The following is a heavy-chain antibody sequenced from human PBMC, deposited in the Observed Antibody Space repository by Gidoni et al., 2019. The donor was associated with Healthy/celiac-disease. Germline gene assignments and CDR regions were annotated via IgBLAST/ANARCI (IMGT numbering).Heavy chain of an antibody. Sequence: EVQLVESGGGLVQPGGSLRLSCAASGFTFSSYEMNWVRQAPGKGLEWVSYISSSGSTIYYADSVKGRFTISRDNAKNSLYLQMNSLRAEDTAVYYCARARDYCLDYWGQGTLVTVSS. D-gene: IGHD5-12*01. CDR1: GFTFSSYE. CDR3: ARARDYCLDY. J-gene: IGHJ4*02. V-gene: IGHV3-48*03. CDR2: ISSSGSTI.